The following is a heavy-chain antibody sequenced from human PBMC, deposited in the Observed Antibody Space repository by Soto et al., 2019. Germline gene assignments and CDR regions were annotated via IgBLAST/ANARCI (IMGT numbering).Heavy chain of an antibody. CDR1: GFTFSSYA. Sequence: RSLRLSCAASGFTFSSYAMHWVRQAPGKGLEWVAVISYDGSNKYYADSVKGRFTISRDNSKNTLYLQMNSLRAEDTAVYYCAREPAAAGHYYYYGMDVWGQGTTVTVSS. CDR2: ISYDGSNK. J-gene: IGHJ6*02. CDR3: AREPAAAGHYYYYGMDV. V-gene: IGHV3-30-3*01. D-gene: IGHD6-13*01.